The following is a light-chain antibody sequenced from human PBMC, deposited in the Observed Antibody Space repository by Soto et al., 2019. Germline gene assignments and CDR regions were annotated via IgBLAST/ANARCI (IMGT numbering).Light chain of an antibody. J-gene: IGLJ1*01. Sequence: LSQPASVSVSPGHSITISCTGTSSDGGNGYDSVSGYQQHPARAXERXSXXXXXLXXVVSSRFSGSKSGNTASLTISGLQAEDEADYYCSSYTVSVAPYVFGTGTKVTVL. V-gene: IGLV2-14*03. CDR1: SSDGGNGYDS. CDR3: SSYTVSVAPYV. CDR2: XXX.